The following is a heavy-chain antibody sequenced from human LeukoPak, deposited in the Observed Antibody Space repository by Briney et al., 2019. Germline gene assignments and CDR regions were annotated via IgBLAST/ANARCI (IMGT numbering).Heavy chain of an antibody. CDR2: ISGIGDNS. Sequence: GGSLRLSCAASGFTSTNYVMSWVRQAPGKGLEWISSISGIGDNSYYSDSMKGRFIISRDNSQNTLYLQMNSLRAEDTAVYYCAKKSPQETTVGPYWYLGLWGRGTLVTVSS. CDR3: AKKSPQETTVGPYWYLGL. D-gene: IGHD4-23*01. V-gene: IGHV3-23*01. J-gene: IGHJ2*01. CDR1: GFTSTNYV.